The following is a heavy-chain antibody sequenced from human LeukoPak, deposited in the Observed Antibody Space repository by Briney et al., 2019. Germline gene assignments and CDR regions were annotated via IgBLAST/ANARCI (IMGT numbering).Heavy chain of an antibody. J-gene: IGHJ4*02. CDR1: GFTFSSYG. Sequence: PGGSLRLSCAASGFTFSSYGMSWVRQAPGKGLEWVSAISGSGGSTYYADSVKGRFTISRDNSKSTLYLQINSLRAEDTAVYYCAKDPFHWGTIYFDYWGQGTLVTVSS. V-gene: IGHV3-23*01. CDR2: ISGSGGST. CDR3: AKDPFHWGTIYFDY. D-gene: IGHD7-27*01.